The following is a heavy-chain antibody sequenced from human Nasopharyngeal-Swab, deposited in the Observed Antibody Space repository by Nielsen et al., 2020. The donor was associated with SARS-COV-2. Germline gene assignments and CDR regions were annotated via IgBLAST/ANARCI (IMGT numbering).Heavy chain of an antibody. Sequence: SVKVSCKASGYTFTSYGIGWVRQAPGQGLEWMGWISAYNGNTNYAQKLQGRVTMTTDTSTSTAYMELRSLRSDDTAVYYCARTYYDFWSGPHRGYFDYWGQGTLVTVSS. CDR1: GYTFTSYG. V-gene: IGHV1-18*01. CDR3: ARTYYDFWSGPHRGYFDY. CDR2: ISAYNGNT. D-gene: IGHD3-3*01. J-gene: IGHJ4*02.